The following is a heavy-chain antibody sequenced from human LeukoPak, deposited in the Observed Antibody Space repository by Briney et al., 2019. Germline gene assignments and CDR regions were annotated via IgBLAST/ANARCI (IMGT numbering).Heavy chain of an antibody. CDR3: ARIRLGNYVWGSYDY. V-gene: IGHV4-34*01. Sequence: SETLSLTCAVYGGSFSGYYWSWIAQPPGKGLEGFGEINHSGSTNYNPSLKSRVTISVDTSKNQFSLKLSSVTAADTAVYYCARIRLGNYVWGSYDYWGQGILVTVSS. D-gene: IGHD3-16*01. J-gene: IGHJ4*02. CDR1: GGSFSGYY. CDR2: INHSGST.